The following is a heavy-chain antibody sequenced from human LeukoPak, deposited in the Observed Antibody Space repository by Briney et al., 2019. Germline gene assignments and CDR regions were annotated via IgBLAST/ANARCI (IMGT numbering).Heavy chain of an antibody. CDR3: ARAGGAVAGTIFNY. CDR1: GGSISSGSYY. V-gene: IGHV4-61*02. CDR2: IYTSGST. Sequence: SQTLSLTCTVSGGSISSGSYYWSWIRQPAGKGLEWIGRIYTSGSTNYNPSLKSRVTISVDTSKNQFSLKLSSVTAADTAVYYCARAGGAVAGTIFNYWGQGTLVTVSS. D-gene: IGHD6-19*01. J-gene: IGHJ4*02.